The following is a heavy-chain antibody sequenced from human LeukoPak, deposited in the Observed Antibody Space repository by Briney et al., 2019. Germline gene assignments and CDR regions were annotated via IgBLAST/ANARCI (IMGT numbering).Heavy chain of an antibody. CDR2: IYPGTADI. Sequence: GESLKISCEASGNSFASCWIALLRQMPGKGLEWMGVIYPGTADITYSPSFQGQVTISADKSVSTAYLHWSSLKASDTAIYSGARHLYSFTSCPTYWGQGTLVTVSS. CDR3: ARHLYSFTSCPTY. D-gene: IGHD2-2*01. J-gene: IGHJ4*02. V-gene: IGHV5-51*01. CDR1: GNSFASCW.